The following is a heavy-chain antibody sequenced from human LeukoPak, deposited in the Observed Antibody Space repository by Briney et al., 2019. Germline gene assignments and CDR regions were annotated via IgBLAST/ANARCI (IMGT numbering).Heavy chain of an antibody. Sequence: PSETLSLTCAVYGGSFSGYYWSWIRQPPGKGLEWIGEINHSGSTNYNPSLKSRVTISVDTSKNQFSLKLGSVTAADTAVYYCARVLDGYNPNWGQGTLVTVSS. J-gene: IGHJ4*02. V-gene: IGHV4-34*01. CDR3: ARVLDGYNPN. CDR1: GGSFSGYY. CDR2: INHSGST. D-gene: IGHD5-24*01.